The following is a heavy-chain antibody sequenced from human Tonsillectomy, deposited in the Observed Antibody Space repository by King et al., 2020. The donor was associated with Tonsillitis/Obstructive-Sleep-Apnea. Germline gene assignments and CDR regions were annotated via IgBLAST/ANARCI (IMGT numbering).Heavy chain of an antibody. Sequence: VQLVESGGGLVEPGRSLRLSCAASGFTFDDYAMHWVRQAPGKGLEWVSGISWNSGSIDYADAVKVRFTISRDNAKYSLYLQMNSLRAEDTALYYCARGPFGSGAFFFDYWGEGSLVSVAS. V-gene: IGHV3-9*01. J-gene: IGHJ4*02. CDR1: GFTFDDYA. D-gene: IGHD3-10*01. CDR3: ARGPFGSGAFFFDY. CDR2: ISWNSGSI.